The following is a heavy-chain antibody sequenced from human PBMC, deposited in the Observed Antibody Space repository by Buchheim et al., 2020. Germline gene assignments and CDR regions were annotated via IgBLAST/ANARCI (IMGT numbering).Heavy chain of an antibody. CDR1: GFTFSSYS. V-gene: IGHV3-48*02. CDR3: ARDLEETRDSGSVDY. J-gene: IGHJ4*02. CDR2: ISSSSSTI. D-gene: IGHD3-10*01. Sequence: EVQLVESGGGLVQPGGSLRLSCAASGFTFSSYSMNWVRQAPGKGLEWVSYISSSSSTIYYADSVKGRFTISRDNAKNPLYLQMNSLRDEDTAVYYCARDLEETRDSGSVDYWGQGTL.